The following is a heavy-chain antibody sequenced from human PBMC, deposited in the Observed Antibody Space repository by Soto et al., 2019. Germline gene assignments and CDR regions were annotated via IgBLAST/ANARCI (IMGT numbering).Heavy chain of an antibody. D-gene: IGHD3-16*01. CDR2: LSWNSASI. Sequence: HLGGSLSLSCAASGFPFVDCPMHWVRQPPGKGLEWISGLSWNSASIAYADSVKGRFTISRDNARSSLYLQMDRLRPEDTAFYYCVKDLMSSVSGGDWGQGVLVTVSS. CDR3: VKDLMSSVSGGD. V-gene: IGHV3-9*01. J-gene: IGHJ4*02. CDR1: GFPFVDCP.